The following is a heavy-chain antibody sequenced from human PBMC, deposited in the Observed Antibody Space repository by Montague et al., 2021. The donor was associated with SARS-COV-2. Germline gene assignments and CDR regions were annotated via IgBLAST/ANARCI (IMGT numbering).Heavy chain of an antibody. V-gene: IGHV4-59*08. Sequence: SETLSLTCTVSGATISSDYWSWIRQSPGKGLEWIGYMSYSGSTNYNPSLESRVSISIDTSKSQLSLRVRSVTAADTAVYYCARSVQFAYGLDVWGQGTTVTISS. J-gene: IGHJ6*02. CDR3: ARSVQFAYGLDV. CDR1: GATISSDY. CDR2: MSYSGST. D-gene: IGHD3-16*01.